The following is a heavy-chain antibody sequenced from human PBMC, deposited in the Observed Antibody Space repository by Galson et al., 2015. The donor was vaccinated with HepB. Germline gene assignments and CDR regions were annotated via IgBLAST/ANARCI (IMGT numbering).Heavy chain of an antibody. V-gene: IGHV3-66*02. D-gene: IGHD4-17*01. CDR2: IYSGGST. Sequence: LRLSCAASGFTVSSNYMSWVRQAPGKGLEWVSVIYSGGSTYYADSVKGRFTISRDNSKNTLYLQMNSLRAEDTAVYYCAREPLYDYGEVYWGQGTLVTVSS. CDR3: AREPLYDYGEVY. CDR1: GFTVSSNY. J-gene: IGHJ4*02.